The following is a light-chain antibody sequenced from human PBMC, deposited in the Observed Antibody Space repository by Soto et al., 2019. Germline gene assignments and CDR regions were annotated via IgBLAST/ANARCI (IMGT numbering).Light chain of an antibody. J-gene: IGKJ2*01. V-gene: IGKV2-30*01. CDR2: KVS. Sequence: DVVMTQSPLSLPVTLGQPASISCRSTQGLVYTDGNTYLTWFQQRPGQSPRRLIYKVSNRDAGAPDRFSGSGSGTDFTLKISRVEAEDVGIYHCMQGSHWPHTFGQGTKLEIK. CDR1: QGLVYTDGNTY. CDR3: MQGSHWPHT.